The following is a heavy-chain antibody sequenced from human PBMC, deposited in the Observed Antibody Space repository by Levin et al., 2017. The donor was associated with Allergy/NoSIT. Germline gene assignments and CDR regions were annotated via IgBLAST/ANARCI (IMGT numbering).Heavy chain of an antibody. CDR2: LSPDSGGT. J-gene: IGHJ4*02. CDR3: AKSITRTPTSGPYYFDC. V-gene: IGHV1-2*02. D-gene: IGHD3-16*01. CDR1: GYTFTDYY. Sequence: ASVKVSCKASGYTFTDYYMHWVRQAPGQGPEWMGWLSPDSGGTKYAQMFQGRVTLTRDTAISTAYMELSSLRFDDTAVYYCAKSITRTPTSGPYYFDCWGQGTLVTVSS.